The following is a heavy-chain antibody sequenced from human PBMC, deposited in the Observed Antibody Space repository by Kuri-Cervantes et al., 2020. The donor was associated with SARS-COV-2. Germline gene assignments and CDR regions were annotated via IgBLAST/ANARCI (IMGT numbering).Heavy chain of an antibody. CDR1: GFTFSSYA. Sequence: WGSLRLSCAASGFTFSSYAMSWVRQAPGKGLEWVSAISGSGGSTYYADSVKGRFTISRDNSKNTLYLQMNSLRAEDTAVYYCAKGGCSSTSCYDGAFDIWGQGTMVTVSS. J-gene: IGHJ3*02. D-gene: IGHD2-2*01. CDR2: ISGSGGST. CDR3: AKGGCSSTSCYDGAFDI. V-gene: IGHV3-23*01.